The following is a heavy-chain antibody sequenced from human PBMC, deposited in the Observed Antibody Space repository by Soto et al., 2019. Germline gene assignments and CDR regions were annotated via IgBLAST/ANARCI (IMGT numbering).Heavy chain of an antibody. CDR2: IYYSGST. D-gene: IGHD3-10*01. CDR1: GGYISSGGYY. J-gene: IGHJ6*03. Sequence: PSETMSHTYTVSGGYISSGGYYWSWIRQHPGKGLEWIGYIYYSGSTYYNPSLKSRVTISVDTSKNQFSLKLSSVTAADTAVYYCSRESYGSGPYYHDMDVWGKGTTVTVSS. V-gene: IGHV4-31*03. CDR3: SRESYGSGPYYHDMDV.